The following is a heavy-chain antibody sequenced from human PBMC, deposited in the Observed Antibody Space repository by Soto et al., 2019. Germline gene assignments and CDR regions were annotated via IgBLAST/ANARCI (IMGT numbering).Heavy chain of an antibody. CDR3: ARQYGGSYYYYGMDV. Sequence: LGVSLANSCQCTGDRCTSYSIGWVGQMRGKGLEWMGIIYPGDSDTRYSPSFQGQVTISADKSISTAYLQWSSLKASDTAMYYCARQYGGSYYYYGMDVWGQGTTVTVSS. CDR2: IYPGDSDT. CDR1: GDRCTSYS. V-gene: IGHV5-51*01. D-gene: IGHD3-16*01. J-gene: IGHJ6*02.